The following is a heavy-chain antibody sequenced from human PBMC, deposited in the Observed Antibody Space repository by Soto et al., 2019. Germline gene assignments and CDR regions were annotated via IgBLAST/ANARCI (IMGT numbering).Heavy chain of an antibody. CDR2: ISHWGKT. D-gene: IGHD3-10*01. V-gene: IGHV1-18*01. Sequence: ASVKVACKASGYTLTNYGISWVRQAPGQGLEWMGWISHWGKTNYAQKLQGRVTMTTDTSASTAFMELRSLRSDDTAMYFCARDLDGSGRYYTDYWGPVSVSTLST. CDR3: ARDLDGSGRYYTDY. CDR1: GYTLTNYG. J-gene: IGHJ4*02.